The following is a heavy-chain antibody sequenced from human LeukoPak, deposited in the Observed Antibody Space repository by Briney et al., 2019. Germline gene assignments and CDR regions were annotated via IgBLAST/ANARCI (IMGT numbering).Heavy chain of an antibody. CDR1: GGSFSGYY. J-gene: IGHJ3*02. CDR3: ARHVYSSGEQAFDI. Sequence: SETLSLTCAVYGGSFSGYYWSWIRQPPGKGLEWIGEINHSGSTNYNPSLKSRVTISVDTSKNQFSLKLSSVTAADTAVYYCARHVYSSGEQAFDIWGQGTMVTVSS. V-gene: IGHV4-34*01. CDR2: INHSGST. D-gene: IGHD6-19*01.